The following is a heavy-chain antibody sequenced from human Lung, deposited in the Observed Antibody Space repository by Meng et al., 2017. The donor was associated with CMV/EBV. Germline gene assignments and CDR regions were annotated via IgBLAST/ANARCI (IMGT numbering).Heavy chain of an antibody. Sequence: GESLKIXCAASGFTFSSYGMHWVRQAPGKGLEWVAFIRYDGSNKYYADSVKGRFTISRDNSKDTLYLQMNSLRAEDTAVYYCAKDRLSSSSWYYYYYGMDIWGQGTTVTVSS. J-gene: IGHJ6*02. CDR2: IRYDGSNK. V-gene: IGHV3-30*02. CDR3: AKDRLSSSSWYYYYYGMDI. CDR1: GFTFSSYG. D-gene: IGHD6-13*01.